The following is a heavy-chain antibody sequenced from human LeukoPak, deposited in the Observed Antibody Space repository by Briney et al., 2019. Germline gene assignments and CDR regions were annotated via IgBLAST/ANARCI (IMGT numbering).Heavy chain of an antibody. V-gene: IGHV3-7*01. D-gene: IGHD6-13*01. CDR1: GFTFSSYF. J-gene: IGHJ4*02. CDR3: AKQMVASGPSFDY. CDR2: IKEDGSEK. Sequence: GGSLRLSCAASGFTFSSYFMSRVRQAPGKGLEWVANIKEDGSEKYYVDSVKGRFTISRDNAKNSLYLQMNNLRAEDTAVYYCAKQMVASGPSFDYWGQGTLVTVSS.